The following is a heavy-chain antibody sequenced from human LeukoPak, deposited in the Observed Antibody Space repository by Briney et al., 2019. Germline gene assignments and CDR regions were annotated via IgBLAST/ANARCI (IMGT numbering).Heavy chain of an antibody. D-gene: IGHD1-26*01. Sequence: ASVKVSCKASGYTFSSFGFMWVRQAPGQGLDWMGWISVYNGDTRYAQKFQGRVTMTTDTSTGTAYMELRSLTSDDTAVYYCARDGGDLLRVDYWGQGTQVTVSS. V-gene: IGHV1-18*01. J-gene: IGHJ4*02. CDR3: ARDGGDLLRVDY. CDR2: ISVYNGDT. CDR1: GYTFSSFG.